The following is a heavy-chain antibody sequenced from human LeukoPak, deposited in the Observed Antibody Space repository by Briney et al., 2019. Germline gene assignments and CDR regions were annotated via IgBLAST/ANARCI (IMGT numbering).Heavy chain of an antibody. J-gene: IGHJ1*01. Sequence: SETLSLTCTVSGGSISSYYWSWIRQPPGKGLEWIGYIYYSGSTNYNPSLKSRVTISVDTSKNQFSPKLSSVTAADTAVYYCARDTPGGFQHWGQGTLVTVSS. V-gene: IGHV4-59*01. D-gene: IGHD2-15*01. CDR3: ARDTPGGFQH. CDR1: GGSISSYY. CDR2: IYYSGST.